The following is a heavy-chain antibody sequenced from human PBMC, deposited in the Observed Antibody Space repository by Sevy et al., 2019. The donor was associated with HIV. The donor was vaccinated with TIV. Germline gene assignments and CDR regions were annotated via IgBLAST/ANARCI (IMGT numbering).Heavy chain of an antibody. CDR3: ARSLGVANS. CDR1: GFTFTNFY. D-gene: IGHD6-19*01. Sequence: GGSLRLSCAASGFTFTNFYMNWVRQAPGKGLEWVANINQDGSGKYYVDSVKGRFTISRDNTKNSLYLQMNSLRAEDTAVYYCARSLGVANSWGQGTLVTVSS. CDR2: INQDGSGK. J-gene: IGHJ4*02. V-gene: IGHV3-7*01.